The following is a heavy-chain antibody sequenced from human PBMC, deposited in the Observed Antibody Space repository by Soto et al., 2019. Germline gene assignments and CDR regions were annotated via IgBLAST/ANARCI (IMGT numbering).Heavy chain of an antibody. J-gene: IGHJ3*02. Sequence: ASVTVSCKASGYTFTSYAMHWVRQAPGQRLEWMGWINAGNGNTKYSQKFQGRVTITRDTSASTAYMELSSLRSEDTAVYYCARPRYDYIWGSYHHDAFDIWGQGTMVTVSS. CDR3: ARPRYDYIWGSYHHDAFDI. CDR2: INAGNGNT. CDR1: GYTFTSYA. V-gene: IGHV1-3*01. D-gene: IGHD3-16*02.